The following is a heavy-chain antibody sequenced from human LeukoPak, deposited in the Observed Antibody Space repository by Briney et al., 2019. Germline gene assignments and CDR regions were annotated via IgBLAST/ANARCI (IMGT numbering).Heavy chain of an antibody. CDR1: GFTFGSYG. Sequence: GGSLRLSCAASGFTFGSYGMHWVRQAPGKGLEWVAVIWYDGSNKYYADSVKGRFTISRDNSKNTLYLQMNSLRAEDTAVYYCARREAGFYYFDYWGQGTLVTVSS. CDR2: IWYDGSNK. V-gene: IGHV3-33*01. J-gene: IGHJ4*02. CDR3: ARREAGFYYFDY. D-gene: IGHD6-19*01.